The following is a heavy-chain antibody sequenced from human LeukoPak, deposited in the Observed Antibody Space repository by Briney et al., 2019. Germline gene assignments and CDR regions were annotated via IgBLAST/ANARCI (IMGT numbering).Heavy chain of an antibody. J-gene: IGHJ4*02. CDR2: IYTSGST. D-gene: IGHD2-8*01. V-gene: IGHV4-4*07. CDR3: AKDRSCTNNICHGDFDY. CDR1: GGSISSYY. Sequence: PSETLSLTCTVSGGSISSYYWSWIRQPAGKGLEWIGRIYTSGSTNYNPSLKSRVTMSVDTSKNQFSLKLNSVTAADTAVYYCAKDRSCTNNICHGDFDYWGQGTLVTVSS.